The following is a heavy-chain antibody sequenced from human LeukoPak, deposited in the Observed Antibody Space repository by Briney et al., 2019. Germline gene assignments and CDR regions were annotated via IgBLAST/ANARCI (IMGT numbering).Heavy chain of an antibody. D-gene: IGHD6-19*01. CDR3: ARVASSGWSGGPFEY. CDR1: GGSISSYY. V-gene: IGHV4-59*01. Sequence: SETLSLTCTVSGGSISSYYWSWIRQPPGKGLEWIGYTHYSGSTKYNPSLKSRVSISLDTSKNQFSLKVNSVTAADTAVYYCARVASSGWSGGPFEYWGQGSLVTVSS. J-gene: IGHJ4*02. CDR2: THYSGST.